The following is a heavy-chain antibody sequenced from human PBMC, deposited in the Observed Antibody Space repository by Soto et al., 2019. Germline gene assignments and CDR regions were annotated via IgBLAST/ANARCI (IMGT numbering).Heavy chain of an antibody. J-gene: IGHJ4*02. CDR3: XXXXXXXXXXXXX. CDR1: GFSFSSYG. V-gene: IGHV3-30*03. Sequence: QVQLVESGGGVVQPGRSLRLSCAASGFSFSSYGMHWVRQAPGKGLEWVAMISYDGTDEYYADSVKGRFTISRDNSKNXXYXXXXXXXXXXXXXXXXXXXXXXXXXXXXXXGQGTLVTVSS. CDR2: ISYDGTDE.